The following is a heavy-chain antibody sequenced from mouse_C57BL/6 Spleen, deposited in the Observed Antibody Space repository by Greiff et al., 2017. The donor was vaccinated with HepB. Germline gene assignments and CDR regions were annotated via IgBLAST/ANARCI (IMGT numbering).Heavy chain of an antibody. CDR3: AREGGGLLRLVFDY. D-gene: IGHD1-1*01. J-gene: IGHJ2*01. CDR1: GYTFTSYW. CDR2: IHPNSGST. Sequence: QVQLQQPGAELVKPGASVKLSCKASGYTFTSYWMHWVKQRPGQGLEWIGMIHPNSGSTNYNEKFKSKATLTVDKSSSTAYMQLSSLTSEDSAVYYCAREGGGLLRLVFDYWGQGTTLTVSS. V-gene: IGHV1-64*01.